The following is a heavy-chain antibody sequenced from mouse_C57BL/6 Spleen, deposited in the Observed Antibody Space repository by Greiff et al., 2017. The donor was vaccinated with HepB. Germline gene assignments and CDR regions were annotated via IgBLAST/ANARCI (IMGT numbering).Heavy chain of an antibody. CDR2: ISYDGSN. V-gene: IGHV3-6*01. CDR1: GYSITSGYY. J-gene: IGHJ3*01. CDR3: ARTTAQATFAY. Sequence: EVKLVESGPGLVKPSQSLSLTCSVTGYSITSGYYWNWIRQFPGNKLEWMGYISYDGSNNYNPSLKNRISITRDTSKNQFFLKLNSVTTEDTATYYCARTTAQATFAYWGQGTLVTVSA. D-gene: IGHD3-2*02.